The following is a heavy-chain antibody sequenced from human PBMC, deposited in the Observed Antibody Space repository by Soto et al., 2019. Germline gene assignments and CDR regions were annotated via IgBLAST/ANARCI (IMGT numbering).Heavy chain of an antibody. D-gene: IGHD5-12*01. J-gene: IGHJ4*02. Sequence: EVQLLESGGGLVQPGGSLRLSCAATGFMFRSYAMTWVRQAPGKGLEWVSALSGGGDSTYYAPSVRGRFAISRDNSKNTLYLQMNSLRAEDTAVYYCATGLRSVYGPFDSWGQGTLVTVSS. V-gene: IGHV3-23*01. CDR2: LSGGGDST. CDR1: GFMFRSYA. CDR3: ATGLRSVYGPFDS.